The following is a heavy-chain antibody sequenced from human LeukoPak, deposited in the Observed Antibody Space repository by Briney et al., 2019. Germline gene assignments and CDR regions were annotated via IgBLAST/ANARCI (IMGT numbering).Heavy chain of an antibody. D-gene: IGHD6-19*01. CDR1: GGTFSSYA. Sequence: GASVKVSCKASGGTFSSYAISWVRQAPGQGLEWMGRIIPILGIANYAQKFQGRVTITADKSTSTAYMELSSLRSGDTAVYYCARDRSSGWTHNFDYWGQGTLVTVSS. CDR3: ARDRSSGWTHNFDY. CDR2: IIPILGIA. V-gene: IGHV1-69*04. J-gene: IGHJ4*02.